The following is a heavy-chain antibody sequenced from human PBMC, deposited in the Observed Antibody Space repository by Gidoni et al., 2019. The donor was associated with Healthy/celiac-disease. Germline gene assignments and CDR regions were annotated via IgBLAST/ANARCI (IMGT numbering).Heavy chain of an antibody. Sequence: QVQLVQSGAEVKKPGASVKVSCKASGYTFTGYYMHWVRQAPGQGLEWMGRINPNSGGTNYAQKFQGRVTMTRDTSISTAYMELSRLRSDDTAVYYCARDYLVEGYSSSWLRWQGPNWFDPWGQGTLVTVSS. V-gene: IGHV1-2*06. CDR2: INPNSGGT. CDR1: GYTFTGYY. J-gene: IGHJ5*02. D-gene: IGHD6-13*01. CDR3: ARDYLVEGYSSSWLRWQGPNWFDP.